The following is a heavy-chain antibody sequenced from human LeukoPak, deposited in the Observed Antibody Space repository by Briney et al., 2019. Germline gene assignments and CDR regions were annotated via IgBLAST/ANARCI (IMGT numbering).Heavy chain of an antibody. V-gene: IGHV1-2*02. D-gene: IGHD3-22*01. CDR2: IGPNSGDT. J-gene: IGHJ4*02. CDR1: GYSFTGYF. Sequence: ASVTVSYKASGYSFTGYFIHWVRQAPGHGREGMGCIGPNSGDTKYPQKFQGRVSMPRDRSTRKDYMELSRLRSDDTAVYFCARSRSTGYSLHYWGQGTLVSVS. CDR3: ARSRSTGYSLHY.